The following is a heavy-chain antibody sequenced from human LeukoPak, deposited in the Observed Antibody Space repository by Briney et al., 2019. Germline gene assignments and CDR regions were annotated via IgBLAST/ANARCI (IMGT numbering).Heavy chain of an antibody. CDR1: GGSISSSSYY. CDR2: IYYSGST. CDR3: ARVSSSWPHYDFDY. J-gene: IGHJ4*02. V-gene: IGHV4-39*07. D-gene: IGHD6-13*01. Sequence: PSETLSLTCTVSGGSISSSSYYWGWIRQPPGKGLEWIGSIYYSGSTYYNPSLKSRVTISVDTPKNQFSLKLSSVTAADTAVYYCARVSSSWPHYDFDYWGQGTLVTVSS.